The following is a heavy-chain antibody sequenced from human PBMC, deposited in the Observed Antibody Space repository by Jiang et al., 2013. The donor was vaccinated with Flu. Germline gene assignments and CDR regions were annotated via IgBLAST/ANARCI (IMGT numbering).Heavy chain of an antibody. D-gene: IGHD3-3*01. CDR2: INAGNGNT. V-gene: IGHV1-3*01. CDR3: ARGAGFLEWLWFDY. CDR1: GHTFTSYA. Sequence: GAEVKKPGASVKVSCKASGHTFTSYAMHWVRQAPGQRLEWMGWINAGNGNTKYSQKFQGRVTITRDTSASTAYMELSSLRSEDTAVYYCARGAGFLEWLWFDYWGQGTLVTVSS. J-gene: IGHJ4*02.